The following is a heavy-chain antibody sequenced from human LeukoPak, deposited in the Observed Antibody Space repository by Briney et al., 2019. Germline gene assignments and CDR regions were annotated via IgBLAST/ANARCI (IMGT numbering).Heavy chain of an antibody. Sequence: PGGSLRLSCAASGFTFSTYAMSWVRQAPGKGLEWVSGISGSGGSTFYAESVKGRFTISRDNSKNTLYLQMNSLRAEDTAVYYCAKEFYFATAVWGQGTTVTVS. V-gene: IGHV3-23*01. J-gene: IGHJ6*02. CDR2: ISGSGGST. D-gene: IGHD2-15*01. CDR3: AKEFYFATAV. CDR1: GFTFSTYA.